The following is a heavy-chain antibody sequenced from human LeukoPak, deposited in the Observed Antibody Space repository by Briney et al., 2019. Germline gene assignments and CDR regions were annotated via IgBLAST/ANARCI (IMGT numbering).Heavy chain of an antibody. CDR2: IIPIFGTS. D-gene: IGHD3-10*01. CDR3: ARESMGRTFDY. V-gene: IGHV1-69*13. Sequence: SVKVSCKASGGTFSSYAINWVRQAPGQGLEWMGGIIPIFGTSNYAHKFQGRVTITADESTSTVYMELSSLRSDDTAVYYCARESMGRTFDYWGQGTLVTVSS. J-gene: IGHJ4*02. CDR1: GGTFSSYA.